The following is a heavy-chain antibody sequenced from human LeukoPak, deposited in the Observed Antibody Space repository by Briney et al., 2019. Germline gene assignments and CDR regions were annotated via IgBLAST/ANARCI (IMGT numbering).Heavy chain of an antibody. CDR2: IYSGGST. D-gene: IGHD6-13*01. Sequence: GGSLRLSCAASGFTVSSNYMSWVRQAPGKGLEWVSVIYSGGSTYYADSVKGRFTVSRDNSKNTLFLQMNSLTAEDTAVYYCAKGYSSRYFDYWGQGTLVTVSS. CDR1: GFTVSSNY. CDR3: AKGYSSRYFDY. J-gene: IGHJ4*02. V-gene: IGHV3-53*01.